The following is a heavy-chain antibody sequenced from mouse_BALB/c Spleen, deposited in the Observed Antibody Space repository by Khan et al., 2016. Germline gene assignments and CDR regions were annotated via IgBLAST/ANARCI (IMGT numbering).Heavy chain of an antibody. V-gene: IGHV1-54*01. D-gene: IGHD2-14*01. CDR3: ARGYDWYFDV. Sequence: QVQLKQSGAELVRPGTSVKVSCKASGYAFTNYLIEWVKQRPGQGLEWIGVINPGSGGTNYNEKFKGKATLTADKSSSTDYMQLSSLTSDDSAVYFCARGYDWYFDVWGAGTTVTVSS. CDR1: GYAFTNYL. J-gene: IGHJ1*01. CDR2: INPGSGGT.